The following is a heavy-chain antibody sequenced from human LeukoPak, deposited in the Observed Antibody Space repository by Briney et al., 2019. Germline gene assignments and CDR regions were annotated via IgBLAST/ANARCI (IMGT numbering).Heavy chain of an antibody. D-gene: IGHD3-16*02. CDR2: INPNLGDT. CDR3: ARGSYRYEDRGLGP. CDR1: GYTFTGYY. J-gene: IGHJ5*02. V-gene: IGHV1-2*07. Sequence: GASVKVSCKTSGYTFTGYYVNWVRQAAGQGLEWVGWINPNLGDTDYGPKFQGRVTITRDTAMTTVHMELTRLTADDTAVYYCARGSYRYEDRGLGPWGQGTQVIVSS.